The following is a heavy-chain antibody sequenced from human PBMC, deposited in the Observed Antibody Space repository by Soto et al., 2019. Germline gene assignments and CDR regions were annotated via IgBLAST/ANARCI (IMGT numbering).Heavy chain of an antibody. CDR2: ISYDGSNK. D-gene: IGHD4-17*01. CDR3: ARGAHGGPLYCYCYGMDV. J-gene: IGHJ6*02. V-gene: IGHV3-30-3*01. Sequence: GGSLRLSCAASGFTFSSYAMHWVRQAPGKGLEWVAVISYDGSNKYYADSVKGRFTISRDNSENTLYLQMNSLGAEDTAVYYCARGAHGGPLYCYCYGMDVWGQGTTVTV. CDR1: GFTFSSYA.